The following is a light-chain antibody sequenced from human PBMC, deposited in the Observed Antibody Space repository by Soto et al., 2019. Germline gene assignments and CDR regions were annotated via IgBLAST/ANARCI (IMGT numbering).Light chain of an antibody. CDR3: SSYSSSSTFYV. CDR2: QVS. J-gene: IGLJ1*01. CDR1: NSNIGSNY. V-gene: IGLV2-18*02. Sequence: QSVLTQPPSASGAPGQSVTITCSGSNSNIGSNYVYWYQKRPGTAPKLMIYQVSNRPSGVSNRFSGSKSGNTASLTISGLQAEDEADYFCSSYSSSSTFYVFGAGTKVTVL.